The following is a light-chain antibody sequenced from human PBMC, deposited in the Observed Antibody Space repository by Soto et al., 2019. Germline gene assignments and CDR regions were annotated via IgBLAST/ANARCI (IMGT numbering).Light chain of an antibody. CDR3: QQYGGSPRT. V-gene: IGKV3-20*01. CDR2: GAS. Sequence: EILLTQSPGTLSLSPGERATLSCRASQSINNNYLAWYQQKRGQAPRLLIYGASSRATGIPDRFSGSGSGTDFTLPISGLEPEDFAVYYCQQYGGSPRTFGQGTKVEIK. CDR1: QSINNNY. J-gene: IGKJ1*01.